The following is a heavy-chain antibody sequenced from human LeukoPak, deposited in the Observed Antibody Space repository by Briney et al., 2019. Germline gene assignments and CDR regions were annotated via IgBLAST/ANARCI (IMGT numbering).Heavy chain of an antibody. CDR1: RYTFTSYD. CDR2: MNPNSGNT. CDR3: ARGGLQWLVRRKGYYYYYMDV. J-gene: IGHJ6*03. D-gene: IGHD6-19*01. V-gene: IGHV1-8*01. Sequence: ASVKVSCKASRYTFTSYDISWVRQATGQGLEWMGWMNPNSGNTGYAQKFQGRDTMTRNTSISTAYMELSSLRSEDTAVYYCARGGLQWLVRRKGYYYYYMDVWGKGTTVTVSS.